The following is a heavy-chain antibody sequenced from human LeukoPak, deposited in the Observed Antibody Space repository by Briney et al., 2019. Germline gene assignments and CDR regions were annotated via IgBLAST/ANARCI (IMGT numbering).Heavy chain of an antibody. J-gene: IGHJ1*01. CDR1: GFTFSGYW. Sequence: SGGSLRLSCAASGFTFSGYWMSWVRQAPGKGLEWVANIRQDGGEKHYIDSVKGRFTISRDNAKNSLYLQMNSLRAEDTAVYYCARAFSSQLTSDGELDEYFQHWGQGTLVTVSS. CDR2: IRQDGGEK. CDR3: ARAFSSQLTSDGELDEYFQH. V-gene: IGHV3-7*01. D-gene: IGHD4-17*01.